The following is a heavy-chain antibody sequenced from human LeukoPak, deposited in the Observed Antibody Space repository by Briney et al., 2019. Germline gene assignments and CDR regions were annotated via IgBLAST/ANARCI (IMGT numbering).Heavy chain of an antibody. CDR1: GFTFSSYA. D-gene: IGHD4-17*01. CDR3: AKEAAYGDYAVGESDY. Sequence: GGSLRLSCAASGFTFSSYAMSWVRQAPGKGLEWVSAISGSGGSTYYADSVKGRFTISRDNSKNTLYPQMNSLRAEDTAVYYCAKEAAYGDYAVGESDYWGQGTLVTVSS. J-gene: IGHJ4*02. CDR2: ISGSGGST. V-gene: IGHV3-23*01.